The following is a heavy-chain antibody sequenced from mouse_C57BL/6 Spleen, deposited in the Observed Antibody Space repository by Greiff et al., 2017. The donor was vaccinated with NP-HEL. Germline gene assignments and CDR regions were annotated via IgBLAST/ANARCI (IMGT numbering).Heavy chain of an antibody. J-gene: IGHJ4*01. CDR1: GYTFTDHT. CDR3: AREEYDGYPYYYAMDY. D-gene: IGHD2-3*01. V-gene: IGHV1-78*01. CDR2: IYPRDGST. Sequence: VQLQQSDAELVKPGASVKISCKVSGYTFTDHTIHWMKQRPEQGLEWIGYIYPRDGSTKYNEKFKGKATLTADKSSSTAYMQLNSLTSEDSAVYFCAREEYDGYPYYYAMDYWGQGTSVTVSS.